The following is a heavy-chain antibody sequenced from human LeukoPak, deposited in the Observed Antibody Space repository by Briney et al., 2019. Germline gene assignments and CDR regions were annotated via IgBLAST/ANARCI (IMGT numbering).Heavy chain of an antibody. V-gene: IGHV3-23*01. CDR3: AKDAVGATAYYFDY. D-gene: IGHD1-26*01. J-gene: IGHJ4*02. Sequence: GGSLRLSCAASGFTFSSYSMSWVRQAPGKGLEWVSAISSSGDTYYAGSVKGRFTISRDNSKNTLYLQMNSLRAEDTAVYYCAKDAVGATAYYFDYWGQGTLVTVSS. CDR2: ISSSGDT. CDR1: GFTFSSYS.